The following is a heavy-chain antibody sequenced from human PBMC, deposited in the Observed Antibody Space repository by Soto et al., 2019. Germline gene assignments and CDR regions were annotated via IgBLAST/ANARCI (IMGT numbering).Heavy chain of an antibody. V-gene: IGHV5-51*01. Sequence: GESLKISCKVSGYSFTNYWIGCVRQMPGKGLELMGIIYPGDSDTRYSPSFQGQVTISADKSNNIAYLQWSSLKASDIAMYYCARLGSGYPFDYWGQGTLVTVSS. D-gene: IGHD3-22*01. CDR3: ARLGSGYPFDY. CDR2: IYPGDSDT. CDR1: GYSFTNYW. J-gene: IGHJ4*01.